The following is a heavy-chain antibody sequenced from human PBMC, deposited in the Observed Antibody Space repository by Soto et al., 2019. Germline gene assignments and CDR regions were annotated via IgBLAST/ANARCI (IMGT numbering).Heavy chain of an antibody. CDR3: AKVRGPEDFFDY. J-gene: IGHJ4*02. CDR2: ISGSGVST. Sequence: EVQLLESGGGLVQPGGSLRLSCAASGFTFSSYAVNWVRQAPGKGLERVSAISGSGVSTMYADSVKGRFTISRDNSKNPVHLQMSSLRAEDTALYYCAKVRGPEDFFDYWGQGTLVTVSS. V-gene: IGHV3-23*01. CDR1: GFTFSSYA. D-gene: IGHD3-10*01.